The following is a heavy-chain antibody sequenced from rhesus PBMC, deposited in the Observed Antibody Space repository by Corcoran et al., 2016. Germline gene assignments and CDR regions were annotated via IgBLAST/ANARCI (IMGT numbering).Heavy chain of an antibody. Sequence: QVQLQESGPGLVKPSETLSLTCAVSGGSVSSSNWWSWIRQPPGKGLEWIGYISGSNESTYYNPSRKSRVTISTYTSKNQFSLKLSSVTAADAAVYYCVSSGWYMYYFDYWGQGVLVTVSS. CDR3: VSSGWYMYYFDY. J-gene: IGHJ4*01. CDR1: GGSVSSSNW. CDR2: ISGSNEST. D-gene: IGHD6-31*01. V-gene: IGHV4-65*01.